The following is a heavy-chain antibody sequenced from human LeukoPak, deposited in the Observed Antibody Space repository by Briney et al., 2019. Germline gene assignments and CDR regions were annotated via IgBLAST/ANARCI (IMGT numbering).Heavy chain of an antibody. CDR2: INWNGGST. J-gene: IGHJ3*02. CDR3: ARSGPFYYGGAFDI. V-gene: IGHV3-20*04. CDR1: GFTFDDYG. Sequence: GGSLRLSCAASGFTFDDYGMSWVRQVPGKGLEWVSGINWNGGSTGNADSVKGRFTISRDNSKNTLYLQMNSLRAEDTAVYFCARSGPFYYGGAFDIWGQGTLVTVSS. D-gene: IGHD3-10*01.